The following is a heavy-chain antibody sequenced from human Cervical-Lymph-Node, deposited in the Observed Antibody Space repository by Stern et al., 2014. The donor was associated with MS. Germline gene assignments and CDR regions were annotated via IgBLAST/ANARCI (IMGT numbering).Heavy chain of an antibody. CDR3: ARESGPFDR. J-gene: IGHJ5*02. CDR2: ISWNSGTI. Sequence: EVQLVESGGGLVQPGRSLRLSCAASGFTFDDYAMHWVRQAPGKGLEWVSYISWNSGTIEYADSVKGRFTVSRDNAKNSLYLQMNSLRFEDTALYFCARESGPFDRWGQGTLVTVSS. V-gene: IGHV3-9*01. CDR1: GFTFDDYA.